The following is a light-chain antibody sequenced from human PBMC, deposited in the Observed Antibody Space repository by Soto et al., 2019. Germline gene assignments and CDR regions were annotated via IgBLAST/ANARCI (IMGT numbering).Light chain of an antibody. CDR2: RNN. V-gene: IGLV1-47*01. Sequence: QSVLTQPPSASGTPGQRVTISCSGSSSNIGSNYVYWYQQLPGTAPKLLLYRNNQRPSGVPARFSGSKSGSSASLGISGLRSEDEADYYCAAWDDSLRVFGGGTKLTVL. J-gene: IGLJ3*02. CDR3: AAWDDSLRV. CDR1: SSNIGSNY.